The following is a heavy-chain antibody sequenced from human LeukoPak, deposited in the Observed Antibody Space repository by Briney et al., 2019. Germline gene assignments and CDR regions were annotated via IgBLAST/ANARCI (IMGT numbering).Heavy chain of an antibody. CDR3: AKSIVTMIVVPPVGY. CDR2: ISSNGGST. D-gene: IGHD3-22*01. J-gene: IGHJ4*02. V-gene: IGHV3-64*01. Sequence: GGSLRLSCAASGFTFSSYAMHWVRQAPGKGLEYVSAISSNGGSTYYANSVKGRFTISRDNSKNTLYLQMNSLRAEDTAVYYCAKSIVTMIVVPPVGYWGQGTLVTVSS. CDR1: GFTFSSYA.